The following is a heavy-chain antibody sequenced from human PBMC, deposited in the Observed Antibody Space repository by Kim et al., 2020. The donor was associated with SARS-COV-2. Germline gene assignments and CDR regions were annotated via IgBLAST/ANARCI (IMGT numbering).Heavy chain of an antibody. D-gene: IGHD6-19*01. CDR2: IYHSGST. CDR1: GYSITSGYY. Sequence: SQTLSLTCTVSGYSITSGYYWGWIRQPPGKGLVWIGGIYHSGSTYYNPSLKSRVTISVDTSKNQFSLKLSSVTAADTAAYYCARKDGSGTGWFDPWGQGT. V-gene: IGHV4-38-2*02. J-gene: IGHJ5*02. CDR3: ARKDGSGTGWFDP.